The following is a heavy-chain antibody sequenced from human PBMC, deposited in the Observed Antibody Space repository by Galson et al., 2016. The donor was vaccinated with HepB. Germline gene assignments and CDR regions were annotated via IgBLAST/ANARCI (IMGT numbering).Heavy chain of an antibody. CDR3: SRLGANPSCLGGSCYRWFDS. D-gene: IGHD2-15*01. Sequence: SLRLSCAVSDFSVSVSYMSWVRQAPGKGLEWVSVLSRGGYTNYADSVKGRFTISRDNTKNTLYLQMNSLRADNTAVYYCSRLGANPSCLGGSCYRWFDSWGQGIMVTVSS. J-gene: IGHJ5*01. V-gene: IGHV3-53*01. CDR2: LSRGGYT. CDR1: DFSVSVSY.